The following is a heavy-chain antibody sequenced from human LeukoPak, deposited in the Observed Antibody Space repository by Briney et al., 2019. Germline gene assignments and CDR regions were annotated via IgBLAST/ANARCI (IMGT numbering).Heavy chain of an antibody. D-gene: IGHD3-22*01. Sequence: PGGSLRLSCAASEFGSSAYCMHWLRQVPGKCLVCLSRINGDGSSTSYADSVKGRFTISRDNAKNTLYLQMNSLRAEDTAVYYCARDLELTYYDSSGYGYWGQGTPVTVSS. J-gene: IGHJ4*02. CDR2: INGDGSST. CDR3: ARDLELTYYDSSGYGY. CDR1: EFGSSAYC. V-gene: IGHV3-74*01.